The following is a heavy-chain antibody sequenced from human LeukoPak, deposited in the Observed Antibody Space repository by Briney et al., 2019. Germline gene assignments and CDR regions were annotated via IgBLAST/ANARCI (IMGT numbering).Heavy chain of an antibody. V-gene: IGHV4-59*01. Sequence: PSETLSLTCTVSGASISGYYWSWIRQPPGKGLEWIGYIHNSGSSNSNPSLKSRVTISVDTSNRRFSLRLTSVTAADTAMYYCAGGEEWDKGCAGYWGQGTLITVSS. CDR2: IHNSGSS. CDR1: GASISGYY. D-gene: IGHD1-26*01. CDR3: AGGEEWDKGCAGY. J-gene: IGHJ4*02.